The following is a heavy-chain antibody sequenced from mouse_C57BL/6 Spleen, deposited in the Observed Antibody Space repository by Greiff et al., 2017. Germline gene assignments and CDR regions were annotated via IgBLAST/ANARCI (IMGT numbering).Heavy chain of an antibody. D-gene: IGHD1-1*01. V-gene: IGHV7-3*01. Sequence: EVKLMESGGGLVQPGGSLSLSCAASGFTFTDYYMSWVRQPPGKALEWLGFIRNKANGYTTEYSASVKGRFTISRDNSQSILYLQMNALRAEDSATYYCARYKGGPPGSSYLDYYAMDYWGQGTSVTVSS. CDR1: GFTFTDYY. CDR2: IRNKANGYTT. CDR3: ARYKGGPPGSSYLDYYAMDY. J-gene: IGHJ4*01.